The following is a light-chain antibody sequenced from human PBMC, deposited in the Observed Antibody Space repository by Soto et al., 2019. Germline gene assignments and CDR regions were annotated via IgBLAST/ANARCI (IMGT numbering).Light chain of an antibody. J-gene: IGKJ5*01. CDR2: AAS. CDR1: QSISSN. V-gene: IGKV3-15*01. Sequence: EIVLTQSPATLSVSPGERATLSCRASQSISSNLGWYQKKPGQAPRLLIYAASTRATGIPARFSGSGSGTEFTLTISSLQSEDFAVYYCQQYNNWPITFGQGTRLEIK. CDR3: QQYNNWPIT.